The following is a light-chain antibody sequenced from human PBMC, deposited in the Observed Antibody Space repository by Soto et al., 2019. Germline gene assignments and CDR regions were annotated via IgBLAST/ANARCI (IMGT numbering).Light chain of an antibody. CDR2: GAS. V-gene: IGKV3-15*01. Sequence: ETVITQSPATLSVSLGERVTLSCRASQSVNTNLAWYQQKPGLAPRLLIYGASIRATGVPARFSGSGSGTDFTLTISSLQPEDFAVYFCQQYKNWPPVTFGGGTKVDIK. J-gene: IGKJ4*01. CDR1: QSVNTN. CDR3: QQYKNWPPVT.